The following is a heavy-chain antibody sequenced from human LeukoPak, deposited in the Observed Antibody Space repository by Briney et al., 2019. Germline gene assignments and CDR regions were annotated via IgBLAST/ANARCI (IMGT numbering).Heavy chain of an antibody. D-gene: IGHD1-26*01. CDR1: GFTFNDYY. J-gene: IGHJ6*02. Sequence: GGSLRLSCAASGFTFNDYYMSWIRQAPGKGLEWVSYISSSGSTIYYADSVKGRFTISRDNSKNRLYLQMNSLRAEDTAVYYCAKARASTDDYYYGMDVWGQGTTVTVSS. CDR3: AKARASTDDYYYGMDV. V-gene: IGHV3-11*01. CDR2: ISSSGSTI.